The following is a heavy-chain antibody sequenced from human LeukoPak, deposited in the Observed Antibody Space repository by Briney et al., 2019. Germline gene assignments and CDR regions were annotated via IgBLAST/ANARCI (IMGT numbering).Heavy chain of an antibody. J-gene: IGHJ4*02. CDR1: GGSISSGSYY. CDR2: IHTSGST. CDR3: ARGSPYSSGWPYYFDY. V-gene: IGHV4-61*02. Sequence: PSETLSLTCTVSGGSISSGSYYWSWIRQPAGKGLEWIGRIHTSGSTRYNPSLESRLTVSIDTSKDQFSLKLFSVTATDTAIYYCARGSPYSSGWPYYFDYWGQGTLVTVSS. D-gene: IGHD6-19*01.